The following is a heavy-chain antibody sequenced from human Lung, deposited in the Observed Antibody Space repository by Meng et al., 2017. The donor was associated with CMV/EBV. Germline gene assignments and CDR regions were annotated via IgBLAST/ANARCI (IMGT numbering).Heavy chain of an antibody. CDR2: ITRNGEST. V-gene: IGHV3-20*04. CDR3: ARGYRGGPVDD. J-gene: IGHJ4*02. D-gene: IGHD1-1*01. Sequence: GGSLRLXCAASKFTFDDYGMSWVRQTPGKGLEWVSGITRNGESTGHADPVKGRFTISRDNIKNYLYLQMNSLRAEDTAFYYCARGYRGGPVDDWGQGPLVTVSS. CDR1: KFTFDDYG.